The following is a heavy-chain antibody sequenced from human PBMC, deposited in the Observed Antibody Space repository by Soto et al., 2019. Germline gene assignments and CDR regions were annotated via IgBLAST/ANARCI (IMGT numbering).Heavy chain of an antibody. D-gene: IGHD3-3*01. CDR3: ARVTGDYYDFWSGYYSSWFDP. Sequence: ASVKVSCKASGYTFTSYDINWVRQATGQGLEWMGWMNPNSGNTGYAQKFQGRVTMTRNTSISTAYMELSSLRSEDTAVYYCARVTGDYYDFWSGYYSSWFDPWGQGTLVTVSS. CDR1: GYTFTSYD. J-gene: IGHJ5*02. V-gene: IGHV1-8*01. CDR2: MNPNSGNT.